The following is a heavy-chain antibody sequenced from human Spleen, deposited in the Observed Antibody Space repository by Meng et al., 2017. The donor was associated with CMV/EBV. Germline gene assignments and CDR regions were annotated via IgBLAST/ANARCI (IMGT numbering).Heavy chain of an antibody. Sequence: GGSLKISCAASGFTFDDYAMHWVRQAPGKGLEWVSGISWNSGSIGYADSVKGRFTISRDNAKNSLYLQMNSLRAEDTALYYCAKGGGYSGYDSGLLDYWGQGTLVTVSS. CDR2: ISWNSGSI. D-gene: IGHD5-12*01. CDR1: GFTFDDYA. CDR3: AKGGGYSGYDSGLLDY. J-gene: IGHJ4*02. V-gene: IGHV3-9*01.